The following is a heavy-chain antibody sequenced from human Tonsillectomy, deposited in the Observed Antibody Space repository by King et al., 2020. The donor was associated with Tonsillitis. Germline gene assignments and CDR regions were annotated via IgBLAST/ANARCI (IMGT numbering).Heavy chain of an antibody. CDR3: ARVSYGSGSYDY. CDR2: IGTAGDT. Sequence: VQLVESGGGLVQPGGSLRLSCAASGFTFRSYDMHWVRQATGKGLEWVSAIGTAGDTYYPGSVKGRFTNSRENAKNSLYLQMNSLRAEDTAVYYCARVSYGSGSYDYWGQGTLVTGPS. J-gene: IGHJ4*02. CDR1: GFTFRSYD. V-gene: IGHV3-13*01. D-gene: IGHD3-10*01.